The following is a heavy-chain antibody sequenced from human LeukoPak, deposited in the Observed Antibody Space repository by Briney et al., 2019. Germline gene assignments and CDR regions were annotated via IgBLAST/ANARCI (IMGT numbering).Heavy chain of an antibody. D-gene: IGHD6-6*01. CDR2: INSDGSST. Sequence: GGSLRLSCGASGFTFSSYWMHWVRQAPGKGLVWVSRINSDGSSTSYADSVKGRFTISRDNAKNTLYLQMNSLRAEDTAVYYCARSSAPYYYYGVDVWGQGTTVTVSS. CDR3: ARSSAPYYYYGVDV. CDR1: GFTFSSYW. J-gene: IGHJ6*02. V-gene: IGHV3-74*01.